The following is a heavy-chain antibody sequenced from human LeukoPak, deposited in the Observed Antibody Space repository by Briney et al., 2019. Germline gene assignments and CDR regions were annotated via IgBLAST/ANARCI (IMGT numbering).Heavy chain of an antibody. V-gene: IGHV3-13*01. Sequence: AGDTYYPGSVKGRFTISRENAKNSLYLQMNSLRAGDTAVYYCARGIKAYCGGDCYLFDYWGQGTLVTVSS. D-gene: IGHD2-21*02. J-gene: IGHJ4*02. CDR2: AGDT. CDR3: ARGIKAYCGGDCYLFDY.